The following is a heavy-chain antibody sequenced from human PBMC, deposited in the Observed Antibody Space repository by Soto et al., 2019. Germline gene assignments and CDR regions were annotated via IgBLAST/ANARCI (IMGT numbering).Heavy chain of an antibody. Sequence: GGSLRLSCAASGFTFSSYGMHWVRQAPGKGLEWVAVISYDGSNKNYADSVKGRFTISRDNSKNTLYLQMNSLRAEDTAVYYCAKQWDSGWSFDHWGQGTLVTVSS. CDR2: ISYDGSNK. CDR1: GFTFSSYG. D-gene: IGHD6-19*01. J-gene: IGHJ4*02. CDR3: AKQWDSGWSFDH. V-gene: IGHV3-30*18.